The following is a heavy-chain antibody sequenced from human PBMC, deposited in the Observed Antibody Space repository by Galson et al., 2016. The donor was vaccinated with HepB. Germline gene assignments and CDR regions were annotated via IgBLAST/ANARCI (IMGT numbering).Heavy chain of an antibody. CDR2: IHPDGRT. J-gene: IGHJ4*02. D-gene: IGHD1/OR15-1a*01. V-gene: IGHV4-4*02. CDR1: GGSISNNYW. Sequence: SETLSLTCAVSGGSISNNYWCNWVRQPPGKGLEWIAEIHPDGRTNYNPSPKSRVTLSVDKSNNQFSLKLTSATAADTAVYYCAAAPVGCSWNSCYLLYGGQGTLVTVSS. CDR3: AAAPVGCSWNSCYLLY.